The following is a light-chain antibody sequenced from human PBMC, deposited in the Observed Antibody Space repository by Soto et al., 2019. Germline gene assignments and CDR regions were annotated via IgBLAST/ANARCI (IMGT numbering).Light chain of an antibody. J-gene: IGKJ1*01. Sequence: EIVLTQSPGTLSLSPGERATLSCRPSQSVSSNYLAWYQQKPGQAPRLLIYDASSRATGIPDRFSGSGSGTDFTLTISRLEPEDCAVYYCQQYGSSPTFGQGTKVEIK. CDR1: QSVSSNY. CDR3: QQYGSSPT. V-gene: IGKV3-20*01. CDR2: DAS.